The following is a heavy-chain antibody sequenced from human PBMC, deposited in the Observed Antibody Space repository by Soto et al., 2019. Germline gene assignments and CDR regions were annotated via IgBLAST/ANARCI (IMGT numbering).Heavy chain of an antibody. CDR2: INPDGSRI. CDR3: ARVPVGAYGKFDP. D-gene: IGHD2-8*02. Sequence: EVQLVESGGGLVQAGGSLRLSCAASGFALSRYWMNWVRRVPGKGLVGVSRINPDGSRIDYADSVRGRFTISRDNAKNTLLLQMNNLRAEDTALSHCARVPVGAYGKFDPWGQGTLVTVSS. CDR1: GFALSRYW. J-gene: IGHJ5*02. V-gene: IGHV3-74*01.